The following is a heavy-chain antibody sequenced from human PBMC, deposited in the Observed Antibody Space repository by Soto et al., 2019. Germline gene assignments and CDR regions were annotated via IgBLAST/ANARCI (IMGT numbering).Heavy chain of an antibody. Sequence: ASVKVSCKTSGVTFSSYAMNWVRQAPGQGLEWMGGIVPLFRTTNYAPKSQDRVTVTRDTSTRTVSMDLSSLRSDDTAVYYCGVCAISDHHYPLDDWGQGTTVTVSS. CDR2: IVPLFRTT. J-gene: IGHJ6*02. V-gene: IGHV1-69*05. D-gene: IGHD1-26*01. CDR3: GVCAISDHHYPLDD. CDR1: GVTFSSYA.